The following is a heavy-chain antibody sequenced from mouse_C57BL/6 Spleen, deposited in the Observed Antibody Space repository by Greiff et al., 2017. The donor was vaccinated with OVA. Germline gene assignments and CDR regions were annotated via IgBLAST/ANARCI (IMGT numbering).Heavy chain of an antibody. D-gene: IGHD2-3*01. Sequence: QVQLQQPGPELVKPGASVKLSCKASGYTFTSYWMHWVKQRPGQGLEWIGNINPSNGGTNYNEKFKSQATLTVDKSSNTAYMQLSSLTSEDSAVYLCAEDGGRNDSRDYWGQGTSVTVSS. CDR3: AEDGGRNDSRDY. V-gene: IGHV1-53*01. J-gene: IGHJ4*01. CDR2: INPSNGGT. CDR1: GYTFTSYW.